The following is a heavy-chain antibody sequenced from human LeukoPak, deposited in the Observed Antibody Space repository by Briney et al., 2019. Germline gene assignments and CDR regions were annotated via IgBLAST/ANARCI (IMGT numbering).Heavy chain of an antibody. Sequence: PSETLSLTCTVSGDSITSDSYFWGWLRQPPGKGLEWIGTISYTGSTHYNPSLKNRVTISVDTSKNRFSLKLNSVTAADTAVYFCARPSASFFFDYWGQGTLVTVSS. J-gene: IGHJ4*02. V-gene: IGHV4-39*01. CDR2: ISYTGST. CDR3: ARPSASFFFDY. CDR1: GDSITSDSYF. D-gene: IGHD3-10*01.